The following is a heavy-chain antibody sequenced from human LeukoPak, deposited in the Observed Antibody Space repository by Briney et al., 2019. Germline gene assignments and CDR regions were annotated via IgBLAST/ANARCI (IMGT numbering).Heavy chain of an antibody. D-gene: IGHD5-24*01. CDR2: IYTSGST. Sequence: PSQTLSLTCTVSGGSISSGSYYWSWLRQPAGKGLEWIGRIYTSGSTNYNPSLKSRVTISVDTSKNQFSLKLSSVSAADTAVYYCAKGGGDGYSLIDYWGQGTLVTVSS. CDR3: AKGGGDGYSLIDY. J-gene: IGHJ4*02. V-gene: IGHV4-61*02. CDR1: GGSISSGSYY.